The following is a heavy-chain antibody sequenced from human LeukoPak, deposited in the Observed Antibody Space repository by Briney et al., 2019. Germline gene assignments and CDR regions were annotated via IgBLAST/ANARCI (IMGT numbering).Heavy chain of an antibody. Sequence: GGSLRLSCAASGFTFDDYAMHWVRQAPGKGLEWVSAISGSGGSTYYADSVKGRFTISRDNSKNTLYLQMNSLRAEDTAVYYCAKSHVLLWFGELTNLPFDYWGQGTLVTVSS. J-gene: IGHJ4*02. V-gene: IGHV3-23*01. CDR2: ISGSGGST. D-gene: IGHD3-10*01. CDR3: AKSHVLLWFGELTNLPFDY. CDR1: GFTFDDYA.